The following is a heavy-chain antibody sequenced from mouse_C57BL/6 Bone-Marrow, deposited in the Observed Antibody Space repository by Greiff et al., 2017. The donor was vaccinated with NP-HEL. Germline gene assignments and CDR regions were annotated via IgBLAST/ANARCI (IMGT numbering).Heavy chain of an antibody. CDR2: IDPSDSYT. CDR1: GYTFTSYW. D-gene: IGHD3-2*02. CDR3: ARSSGHRGAWFAY. V-gene: IGHV1-69*01. J-gene: IGHJ3*01. Sequence: VQLQQPGAELVMPGASVKLSCKASGYTFTSYWMHWVKQRPGQGLEWIGEIDPSDSYTNYNQKFKGKSTLTVDKSSSTAYMQLSSLTSEDSAVYYCARSSGHRGAWFAYWGQGTLVTVSA.